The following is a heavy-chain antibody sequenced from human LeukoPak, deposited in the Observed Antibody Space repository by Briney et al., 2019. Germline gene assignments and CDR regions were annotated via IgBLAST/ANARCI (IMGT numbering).Heavy chain of an antibody. CDR2: IKQDGSEK. J-gene: IGHJ3*02. Sequence: GGSLRLSCVASGFTFSSYWMSWVRQAPGKGLGWVANIKQDGSEKYYVDSVKGRFTISRDNAKNSLFLQMNSLRAEDTAVYYCARGWGDCTTVSCYTGGDVFDMWGPGTMVTVSS. CDR3: ARGWGDCTTVSCYTGGDVFDM. D-gene: IGHD2-2*02. V-gene: IGHV3-7*01. CDR1: GFTFSSYW.